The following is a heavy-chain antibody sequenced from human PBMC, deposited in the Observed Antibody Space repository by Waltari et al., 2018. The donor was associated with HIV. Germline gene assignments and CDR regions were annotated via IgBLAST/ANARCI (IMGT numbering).Heavy chain of an antibody. Sequence: QVQLVQSGVEVKSPGASVKVSCKASGYSFPNYAITWVRQAPGQGLEWMGWISVYNGNTNYAQRLQGRVTMTTDTSTSTAYMELRSLRSDDTAIYYCARAFPQLWLLGWFDPWGQGTLVTVSS. CDR2: ISVYNGNT. D-gene: IGHD5-18*01. J-gene: IGHJ5*02. CDR3: ARAFPQLWLLGWFDP. V-gene: IGHV1-18*01. CDR1: GYSFPNYA.